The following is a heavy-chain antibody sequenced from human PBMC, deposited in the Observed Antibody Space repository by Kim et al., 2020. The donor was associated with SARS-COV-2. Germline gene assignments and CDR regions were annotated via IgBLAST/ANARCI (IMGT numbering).Heavy chain of an antibody. D-gene: IGHD3-10*01. V-gene: IGHV3-30*04. CDR2: ISYDGSNK. CDR3: ARDHHQVLNGMDV. CDR1: GFTFSSYA. J-gene: IGHJ6*02. Sequence: GGSLRLSCAASGFTFSSYAMHWVRQAPGKGLEWVAVISYDGSNKYYADSVKGRFTISRDNSKNTLYLQMNSLRAEDTAVYYCARDHHQVLNGMDVWGQGTTVTVSS.